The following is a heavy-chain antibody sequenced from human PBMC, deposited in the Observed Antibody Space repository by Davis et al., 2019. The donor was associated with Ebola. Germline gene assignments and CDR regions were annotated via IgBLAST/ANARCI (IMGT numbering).Heavy chain of an antibody. CDR2: IIPIFGTA. CDR3: ARVVVVGATRGYWFDP. V-gene: IGHV1-69*13. Sequence: SVKVSCKASGYTFTSYAMHWVRQAPGQRLEWMGGIIPIFGTANYAQKFQGRVTITADESTSTAYMELSSLRSEDTAVYYCARVVVVGATRGYWFDPWGQGTLVTVSS. CDR1: GYTFTSYA. D-gene: IGHD1-26*01. J-gene: IGHJ5*02.